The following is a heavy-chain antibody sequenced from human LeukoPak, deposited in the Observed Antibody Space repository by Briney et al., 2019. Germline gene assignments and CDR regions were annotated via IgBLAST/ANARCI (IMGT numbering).Heavy chain of an antibody. Sequence: SDTLSLTCTVSGDSISTYYWSWIRQPPGKGLEWIGCICNSGGTNYNPSLKSRVTISVDTSKNQFSLKLSSVTAADTAVYYCARSRRYYGSGSSRYYFDYWGQGTLVTVSS. CDR2: ICNSGGT. J-gene: IGHJ4*02. CDR1: GDSISTYY. D-gene: IGHD3-10*01. V-gene: IGHV4-4*09. CDR3: ARSRRYYGSGSSRYYFDY.